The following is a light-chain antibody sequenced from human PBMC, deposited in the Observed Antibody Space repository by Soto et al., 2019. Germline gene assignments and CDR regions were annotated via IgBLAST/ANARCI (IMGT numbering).Light chain of an antibody. CDR3: QRYNRYWT. CDR2: KAS. V-gene: IGKV1-5*03. J-gene: IGKJ1*01. Sequence: DIQMTQSPSTLSASVRDRVTITCRASQSISSWLAWYQQKPGKAPKLLIYKASSLESGVPSRFSGSGSGTEFTLTISSLQPDDFATYYCQRYNRYWTFGQGTKVEIK. CDR1: QSISSW.